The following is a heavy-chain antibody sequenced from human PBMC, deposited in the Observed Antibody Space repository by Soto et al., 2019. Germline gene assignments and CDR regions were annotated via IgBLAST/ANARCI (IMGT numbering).Heavy chain of an antibody. V-gene: IGHV3-7*03. CDR1: GFTFSNYW. CDR3: ARGGGKLGGER. J-gene: IGHJ4*02. Sequence: HPGGSLRLSCAGSGFTFSNYWMIWVRQPPGKGLEWMANINQDGSETHYVGSVKGRFTISRDNANNSVSLQMNSLRAEGTAVYYCARGGGKLGGERWGQGTLVTVSS. CDR2: INQDGSET. D-gene: IGHD7-27*01.